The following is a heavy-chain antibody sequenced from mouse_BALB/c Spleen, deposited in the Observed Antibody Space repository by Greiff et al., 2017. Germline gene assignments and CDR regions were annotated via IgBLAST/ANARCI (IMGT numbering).Heavy chain of an antibody. CDR3: ARRVRFAY. V-gene: IGHV5-6*01. Sequence: DVQLVESGGDLVKPGGSLKLSCAASGFTFSSYGMSWVRQTPDKRLEWVATISSGGSYTYYPDSVKGRFTISRDNAKNTLYLQMSSLKSEDTAMYYCARRVRFAYWGQGTLVTVSA. CDR2: ISSGGSYT. D-gene: IGHD2-13*01. CDR1: GFTFSSYG. J-gene: IGHJ3*01.